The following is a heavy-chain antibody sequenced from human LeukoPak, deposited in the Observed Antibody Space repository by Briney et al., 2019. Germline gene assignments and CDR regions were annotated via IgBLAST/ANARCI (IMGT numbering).Heavy chain of an antibody. V-gene: IGHV4-34*01. J-gene: IGHJ6*03. D-gene: IGHD3-22*01. Sequence: SETLSLTCAVYGGSFSGYYWSWIRQPPGKGLEWIGEINHSGSTNYNPSLKSRVTISVDTSKNQFSLKLSSVTAADTAVYYCAREEQVRYYDSSGYWENYYYMDVWGKGTTVTISS. CDR3: AREEQVRYYDSSGYWENYYYMDV. CDR1: GGSFSGYY. CDR2: INHSGST.